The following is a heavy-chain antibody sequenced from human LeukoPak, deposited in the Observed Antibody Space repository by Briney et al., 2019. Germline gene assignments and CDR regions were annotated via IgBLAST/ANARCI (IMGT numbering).Heavy chain of an antibody. CDR3: AKERTGGWPFDY. J-gene: IGHJ4*02. CDR1: GFTFSSYS. Sequence: GGSLRLSCAASGFTFSSYSMNWVRQAPGKGLAWVSSISSSGSYIYYTDSVKGRFTFSRDNSKNTLYLQMNSLRADDTAVYYCAKERTGGWPFDYWGQGTLVTVSS. D-gene: IGHD6-19*01. V-gene: IGHV3-21*04. CDR2: ISSSGSYI.